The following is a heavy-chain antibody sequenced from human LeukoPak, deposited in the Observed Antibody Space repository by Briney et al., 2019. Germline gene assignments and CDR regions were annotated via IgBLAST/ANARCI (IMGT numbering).Heavy chain of an antibody. Sequence: PSETLSLTCTVSGGSISSSIYYWAWIRQPPGKGLEWIGSIYYSGATYYNPSLKSRVTISIDTSKNQFSLKLSSVTAADTAVYYCATPYSGGYHGLDIWGQGTMATVSS. V-gene: IGHV4-39*01. CDR3: ATPYSGGYHGLDI. CDR2: IYYSGAT. CDR1: GGSISSSIYY. J-gene: IGHJ3*02. D-gene: IGHD1-26*01.